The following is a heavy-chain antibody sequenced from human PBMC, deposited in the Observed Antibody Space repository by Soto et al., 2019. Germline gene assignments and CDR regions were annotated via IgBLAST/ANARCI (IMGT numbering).Heavy chain of an antibody. CDR1: GYTFADSG. Sequence: QVPLVQSGGEVKKPGASVKVSCKASGYTFADSGISWVRQAPGQGLEWLGWSSAYNGDTEYAQKFQGRVTMTTDTSTSTAYIELPSLTSGDPAVYSSARVRAAGSVPSDFWGEGPMVTVSS. CDR3: ARVRAAGSVPSDF. J-gene: IGHJ4*02. V-gene: IGHV1-18*01. CDR2: SSAYNGDT. D-gene: IGHD3-10*01.